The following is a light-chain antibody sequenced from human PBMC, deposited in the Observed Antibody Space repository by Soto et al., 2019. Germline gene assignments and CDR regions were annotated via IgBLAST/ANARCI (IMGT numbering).Light chain of an antibody. CDR1: QSVSSN. CDR2: GAS. CDR3: QHTRD. Sequence: EIVMTQSPATLSVSPGERATHSCRASQSVSSNLAWYQQKPGQAPRLLIYGASTRATGIPARFSGSGSGTEFTLTISSLQSEDFAVYYCQHTRDFGGGTKVEIK. V-gene: IGKV3-15*01. J-gene: IGKJ4*01.